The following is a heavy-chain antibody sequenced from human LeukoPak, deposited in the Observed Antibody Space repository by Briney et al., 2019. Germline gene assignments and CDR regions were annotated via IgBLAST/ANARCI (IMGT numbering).Heavy chain of an antibody. D-gene: IGHD3-3*01. CDR2: IYYSGST. J-gene: IGHJ3*02. CDR3: ARQNYDFWSGSHVAFNI. Sequence: NSSETLSLTCTVSGGSISSSSYYWGWIRQPPGKGLEWIGSIYYSGSTYYNPSLKSRVTISVDTSKNQFSLKLSSVTAADTAVYYCARQNYDFWSGSHVAFNIWGQGTMVTVSS. V-gene: IGHV4-39*01. CDR1: GGSISSSSYY.